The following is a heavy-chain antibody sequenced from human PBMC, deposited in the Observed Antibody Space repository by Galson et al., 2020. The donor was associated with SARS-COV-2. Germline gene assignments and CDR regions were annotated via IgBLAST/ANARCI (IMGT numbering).Heavy chain of an antibody. CDR1: GFTFSSYA. J-gene: IGHJ5*02. Sequence: GESLKISCAASGFTFSSYAMNWVRQAPGKGLEWVSTIYSNNGTYYADSVKGRFTISRDNSKSTLYLQMNRLRADDTAVYYCVKQSTSSWRWFDPWGQGTLVTVSS. CDR3: VKQSTSSWRWFDP. D-gene: IGHD6-13*01. CDR2: IYSNNGT. V-gene: IGHV3-23*03.